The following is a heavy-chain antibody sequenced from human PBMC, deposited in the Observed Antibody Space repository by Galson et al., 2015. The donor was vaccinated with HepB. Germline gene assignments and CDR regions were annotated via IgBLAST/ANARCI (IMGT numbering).Heavy chain of an antibody. D-gene: IGHD3-10*01. CDR3: ARGVRGSYPTFDY. CDR1: GFTFNDYT. V-gene: IGHV3-9*01. Sequence: SLRLSCAASGFTFNDYTMHWVRQTPGKGLEWVSSISCNGDNIGYADSVKGRFTISRDNAKNSLYLRMNSLRAEDTTLYYCARGVRGSYPTFDYWGQGTLVTVSS. J-gene: IGHJ4*02. CDR2: ISCNGDNI.